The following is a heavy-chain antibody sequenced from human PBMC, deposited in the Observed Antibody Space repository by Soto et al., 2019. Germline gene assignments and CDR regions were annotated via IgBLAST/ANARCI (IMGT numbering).Heavy chain of an antibody. V-gene: IGHV4-59*08. Sequence: PSATLSLTCTVSGDSISSSYWSWIRQPPGKGLEWIGYMYYSGSTSYNPSLNSRVTLSVDTSKNQFFLKPSFVTAADTAVYYCARHRALNWFDPWGQGTLVTVSS. CDR1: GDSISSSY. CDR3: ARHRALNWFDP. CDR2: MYYSGST. J-gene: IGHJ5*02.